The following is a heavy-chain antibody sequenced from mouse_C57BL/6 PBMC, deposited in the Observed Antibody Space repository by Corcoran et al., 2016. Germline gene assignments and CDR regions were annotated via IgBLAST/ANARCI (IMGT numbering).Heavy chain of an antibody. J-gene: IGHJ4*01. Sequence: QIQLVQSGPELKKPGETVKISCKASGYTFTTYGMSWVKQAPGKGLKWMGWINTYSGVPTYADDFKGRFSFSLETSASTAYLQINNLKNEDTATYFCARSAQATLYAMDYWGQGTSVTVSS. V-gene: IGHV9-3*01. D-gene: IGHD3-2*02. CDR1: GYTFTTYG. CDR2: INTYSGVP. CDR3: ARSAQATLYAMDY.